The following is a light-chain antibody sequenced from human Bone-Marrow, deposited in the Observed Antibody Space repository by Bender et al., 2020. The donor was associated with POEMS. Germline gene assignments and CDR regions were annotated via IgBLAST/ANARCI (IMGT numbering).Light chain of an antibody. CDR3: CSCAGSRVV. Sequence: QSALTQPASVSASPGQSITISCTAAGSAIGGFRHFSWYQQHPGQAPSLIILGGGHRPAGVSNRFSGSKAGNAATLSIPGAEADDEADYYCCSCAGSRVVFGGGTKLTVL. V-gene: IGLV2-23*01. CDR2: GGG. CDR1: GSAIGGFRH. J-gene: IGLJ2*01.